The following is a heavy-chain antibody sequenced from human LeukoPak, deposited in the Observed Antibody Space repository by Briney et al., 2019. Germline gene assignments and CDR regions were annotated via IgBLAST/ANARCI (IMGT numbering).Heavy chain of an antibody. Sequence: SETLSLTCTVSIGSLTLYYWTWIRQPAGKGLEWIGRIYTSESTNYNSSLKSRANMSVDTSKTQFSLKLRSVTAADTAVYYCARLYGSVYYYYMDVWGKGTTVTVSS. V-gene: IGHV4-4*07. D-gene: IGHD3-10*01. CDR3: ARLYGSVYYYYMDV. J-gene: IGHJ6*03. CDR1: IGSLTLYY. CDR2: IYTSEST.